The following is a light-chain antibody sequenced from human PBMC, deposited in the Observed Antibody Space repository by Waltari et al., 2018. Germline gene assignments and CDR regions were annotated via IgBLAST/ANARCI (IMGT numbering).Light chain of an antibody. CDR3: CSYAGAKYTVL. Sequence: QSALTQPRSVSGSPGQSVTISCNGTSSDIGGYNYVSWYQHYPGKAPEVIIYDVDKRPSGVPCRFAGSRSDNTASLTVSGLRAEDEADYFCCSYAGAKYTVLFGGGTKLTVL. V-gene: IGLV2-11*01. J-gene: IGLJ2*01. CDR2: DVD. CDR1: SSDIGGYNY.